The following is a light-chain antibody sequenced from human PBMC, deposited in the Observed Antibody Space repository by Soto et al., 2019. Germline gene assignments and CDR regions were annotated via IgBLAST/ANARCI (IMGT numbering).Light chain of an antibody. J-gene: IGLJ3*02. V-gene: IGLV2-14*01. CDR1: SSDVGGYNY. Sequence: QSALTQPASVSGSPGQTITISCTGTSSDVGGYNYLSWYQQHPGKAPKVMFYEVSNRPSGVSNRFSGSKSGNTASLTISGLQAEDEADYFCSSYTTSGTPVFGGGTKLTVL. CDR2: EVS. CDR3: SSYTTSGTPV.